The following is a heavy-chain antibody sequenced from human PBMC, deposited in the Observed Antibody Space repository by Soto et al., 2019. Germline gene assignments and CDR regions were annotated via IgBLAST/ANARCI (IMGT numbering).Heavy chain of an antibody. CDR2: ISAANGDT. CDR3: AREAGWQRMVPYD. Sequence: QVQLVQSGTEVKKPGASVNVSCKAFGYTFTSYGISWVRQVPGQGLEWMGWISAANGDTQYAQKMKGRLTVTTDTSKITVHMELSSLTPADTAVYYCAREAGWQRMVPYDWGQGTLVTVS. J-gene: IGHJ4*02. D-gene: IGHD6-25*01. CDR1: GYTFTSYG. V-gene: IGHV1-18*04.